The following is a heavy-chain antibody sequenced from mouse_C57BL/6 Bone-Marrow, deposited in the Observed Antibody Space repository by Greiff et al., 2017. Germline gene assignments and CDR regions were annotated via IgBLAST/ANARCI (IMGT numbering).Heavy chain of an antibody. CDR1: GYAFSSSW. CDR3: ARGYGSSDY. CDR2: IYPGDGDT. Sequence: QVQLQQSGPELVKPGASVKISCKASGYAFSSSWLNWVKQRPGKGLEWIGRIYPGDGDTNYNGKFKGKATLTADKSSSTAYMQLSSLTSEDSAVYFCARGYGSSDYWGQGTTLTVSS. D-gene: IGHD1-1*01. V-gene: IGHV1-82*01. J-gene: IGHJ2*01.